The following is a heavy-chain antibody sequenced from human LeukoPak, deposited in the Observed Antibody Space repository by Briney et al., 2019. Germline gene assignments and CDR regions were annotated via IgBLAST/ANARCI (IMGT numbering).Heavy chain of an antibody. D-gene: IGHD2-2*01. J-gene: IGHJ3*02. CDR1: GFTLRSYT. Sequence: PGGSLRLSCAASGFTLRSYTMNWVRQAPGKGLEWVSSVSTGSNYIYYADSVKGRFTISRDNDKNSLYLQMNSLRVEDTAVYYCARIYCSSTSCPGAFDIWGQGTMVTVSS. CDR3: ARIYCSSTSCPGAFDI. V-gene: IGHV3-21*01. CDR2: VSTGSNYI.